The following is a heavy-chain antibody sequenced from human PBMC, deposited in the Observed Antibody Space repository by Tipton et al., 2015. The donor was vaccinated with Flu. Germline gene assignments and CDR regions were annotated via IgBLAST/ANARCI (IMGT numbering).Heavy chain of an antibody. CDR2: IYYSGST. CDR1: GGSISSGGAY. Sequence: LRLSCTVSGGSISSGGAYWTWIRQHPGKGLEWIGCIYYSGSTYYNPSLESRLTISVDTSKNQFSLKLNSVTAADTAVYYCARRDYSNYVSEPKNWFDSWGQGTLVTVSS. J-gene: IGHJ5*01. CDR3: ARRDYSNYVSEPKNWFDS. V-gene: IGHV4-31*02. D-gene: IGHD4-11*01.